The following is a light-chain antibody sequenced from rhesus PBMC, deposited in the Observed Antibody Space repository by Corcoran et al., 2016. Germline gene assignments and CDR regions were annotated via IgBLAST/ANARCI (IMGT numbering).Light chain of an antibody. CDR2: EAS. CDR3: SSDVGSNIYI. J-gene: IGLJ1*01. Sequence: QAALTKPPSVSGSPRQSVTISCTGTSNDVGGYDYVSWYQQHPGTAPKLMIYEASKRPSGVSVRFSASKSDNTASLTISGLQAEDEANYYCSSDVGSNIYIFGAGTRLTVL. V-gene: IGLV2-23*01. CDR1: SNDVGGYDY.